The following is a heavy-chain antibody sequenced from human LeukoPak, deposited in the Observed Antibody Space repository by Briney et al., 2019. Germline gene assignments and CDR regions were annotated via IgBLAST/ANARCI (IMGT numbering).Heavy chain of an antibody. J-gene: IGHJ6*03. CDR3: ARDGRRITMVRGVKKYYYYMDV. V-gene: IGHV4-59*12. D-gene: IGHD3-10*01. CDR2: IYYSGST. CDR1: GGSISSYY. Sequence: SETLSLTCTVSGGSISSYYWSWIRQPPGKGLEWIGYIYYSGSTNYNPSLKSRVTISVDTSKNQFSLKLSSVTAADTAVYYCARDGRRITMVRGVKKYYYYMDVWGKGTTVTISS.